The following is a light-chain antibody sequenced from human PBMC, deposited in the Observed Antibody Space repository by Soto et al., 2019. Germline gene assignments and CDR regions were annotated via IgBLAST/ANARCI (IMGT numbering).Light chain of an antibody. V-gene: IGLV1-44*01. J-gene: IGLJ2*01. CDR2: SND. CDR1: DSDIGSHS. Sequence: QAVVTQPPSASGTPGQTITISCSGSDSDIGSHSVDWYQQFPGRTPRLLINSNDQRPSGVPDRFSGSKSGTSATLAISGLRSEDEGDYYCSSYAGSNNFDVVFGGGTKVTVL. CDR3: SSYAGSNNFDVV.